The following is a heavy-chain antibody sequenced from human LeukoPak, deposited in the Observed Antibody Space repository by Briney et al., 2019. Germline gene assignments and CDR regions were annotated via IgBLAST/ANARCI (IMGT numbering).Heavy chain of an antibody. V-gene: IGHV1-69*05. Sequence: SVKVSCKASGGTFSSYAISWVRQAPGQGLEWMGGIIPIFGTANYAQKFQGRVTITTDESTSTAYTELSSLRSEDTAMYYCERVLVAVAGSFDYWGQGTLVTVSS. J-gene: IGHJ4*02. CDR2: IIPIFGTA. CDR1: GGTFSSYA. CDR3: ERVLVAVAGSFDY. D-gene: IGHD6-19*01.